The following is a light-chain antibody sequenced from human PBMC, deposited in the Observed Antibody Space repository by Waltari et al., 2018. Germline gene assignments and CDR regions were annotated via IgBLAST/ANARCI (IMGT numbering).Light chain of an antibody. CDR2: AAS. Sequence: DIQMTQSPSSLSASVGDRFTITCRASQSISTSLNWYQQKPGKAPKLLIYAASSLASGVPSRFSGSGSGTDFTLTINSLQPEDFATYSCQQSYSTPRTFGPGTKVDFK. CDR3: QQSYSTPRT. V-gene: IGKV1-39*01. CDR1: QSISTS. J-gene: IGKJ3*01.